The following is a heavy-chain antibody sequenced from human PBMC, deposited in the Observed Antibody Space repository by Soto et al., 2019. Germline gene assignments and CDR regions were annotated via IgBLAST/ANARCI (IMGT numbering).Heavy chain of an antibody. CDR3: ARGRRAYYDFWSGYSPLDY. D-gene: IGHD3-3*01. CDR1: GYTFTSHY. V-gene: IGHV1-69*13. J-gene: IGHJ4*02. Sequence: SVKVSCKASGYTFTSHYIHWVRQAPGQGLEWMGGIIPIFGTANYAQKFQGRVTITADESTSTAYMELSSLRSEDTAVYYCARGRRAYYDFWSGYSPLDYWGQGTLVTVS. CDR2: IIPIFGTA.